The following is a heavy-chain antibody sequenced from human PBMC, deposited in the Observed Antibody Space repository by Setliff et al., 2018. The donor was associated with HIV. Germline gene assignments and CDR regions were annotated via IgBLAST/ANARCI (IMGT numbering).Heavy chain of an antibody. CDR3: ARQPYSVTYTVYYFYMDV. Sequence: PSETLSLTCTVSGGSISSSSYYWGWIRQPPGKGLEWIGSIFYSGSTYYNPSLKSRVTISVDTSKNQFSLKLSSVTAADTAVYYCARQPYSVTYTVYYFYMDVWGKGTTVTVSS. V-gene: IGHV4-39*01. CDR2: IFYSGST. J-gene: IGHJ6*03. D-gene: IGHD1-26*01. CDR1: GGSISSSSYY.